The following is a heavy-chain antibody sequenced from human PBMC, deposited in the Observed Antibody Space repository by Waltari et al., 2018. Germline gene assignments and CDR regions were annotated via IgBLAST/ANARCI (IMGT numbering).Heavy chain of an antibody. CDR3: ARPPGIAAAGTPQECDY. CDR2: IYYSGSP. CDR1: GGSISSSSYY. Sequence: QLQLQESGPGLVKPSETLSLTCTVSGGSISSSSYYWGWIRQPPGKGLEWIGSIYYSGSPSYTPSLMSRVTISVDTSKNQFSLTLISVTAADTAVYYCARPPGIAAAGTPQECDYWGQGTLVTVSS. J-gene: IGHJ4*02. D-gene: IGHD6-13*01. V-gene: IGHV4-39*01.